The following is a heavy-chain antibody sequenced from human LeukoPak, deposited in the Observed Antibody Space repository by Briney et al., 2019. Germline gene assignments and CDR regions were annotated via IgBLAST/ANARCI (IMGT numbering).Heavy chain of an antibody. V-gene: IGHV3-23*01. J-gene: IGHJ4*02. Sequence: GRSLRLSCAASGFTFDDYAMSWVRQAPGKGLEWVSAISGSGGSTYYADSVKGRFTISRDNSKNTLYLQMNSLRAEDTAVYYCAKDGAYCGGDCYSLGADYWGQGTLVTVSS. D-gene: IGHD2-21*02. CDR1: GFTFDDYA. CDR2: ISGSGGST. CDR3: AKDGAYCGGDCYSLGADY.